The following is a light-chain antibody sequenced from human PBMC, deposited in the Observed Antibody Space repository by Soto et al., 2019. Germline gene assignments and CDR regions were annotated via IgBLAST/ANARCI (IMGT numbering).Light chain of an antibody. V-gene: IGKV3-15*01. CDR3: QQYNKWPLT. Sequence: EIVMTQSPATLSVSPGERATLSCRASQSVSSNLAWYQQKPGQAPRLLIYHASTRATGIPARFSGSGSGTEFTLTISSLQSEDFAVYYCQQYNKWPLTFAVGAKVEIK. J-gene: IGKJ4*01. CDR1: QSVSSN. CDR2: HAS.